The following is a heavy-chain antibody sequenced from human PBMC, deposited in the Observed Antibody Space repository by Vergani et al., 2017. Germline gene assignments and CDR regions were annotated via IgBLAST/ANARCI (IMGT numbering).Heavy chain of an antibody. D-gene: IGHD5-12*01. CDR3: AIRRHMVATNNYYYGMDV. V-gene: IGHV1-69*01. Sequence: QVQLVQSGAEVKKPGSSVKVSCKASGGTFSSYAISWVRQAPGQGLEWVGGIIPIFGTSNYAQMFQGRVTITADESASTAHMELSSLRSEDTAVYYCAIRRHMVATNNYYYGMDVWGQGTTVTVSS. CDR2: IIPIFGTS. CDR1: GGTFSSYA. J-gene: IGHJ6*02.